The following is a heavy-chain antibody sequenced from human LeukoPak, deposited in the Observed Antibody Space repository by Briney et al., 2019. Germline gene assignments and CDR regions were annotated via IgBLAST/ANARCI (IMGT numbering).Heavy chain of an antibody. Sequence: SETLSLTCAVYGGSFSGYYWSWIRQPPGKGVEWMGEINHSGSTNYNPSLKSRVTISVDTSKNQFSLKLSSVTAADTAVYYCAREGWGSTSVTIYPSWFDPWGQGTLVTVSS. CDR1: GGSFSGYY. J-gene: IGHJ5*02. CDR2: INHSGST. D-gene: IGHD4-17*01. V-gene: IGHV4-34*01. CDR3: AREGWGSTSVTIYPSWFDP.